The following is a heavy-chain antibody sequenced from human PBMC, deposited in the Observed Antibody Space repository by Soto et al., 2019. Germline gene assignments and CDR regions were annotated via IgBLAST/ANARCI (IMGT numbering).Heavy chain of an antibody. Sequence: GPELKKPGASVKVSCKTSGYSFYNSGISWVRQAPGQGLEWMGWISVFNGYAHYAQKFQGRVSMTADTLTSTAYMELRGLRSDDTAMYYCSKNGTRWFASWGQGTPVTVSS. J-gene: IGHJ5*01. V-gene: IGHV1-18*01. CDR2: ISVFNGYA. D-gene: IGHD1-1*01. CDR1: GYSFYNSG. CDR3: SKNGTRWFAS.